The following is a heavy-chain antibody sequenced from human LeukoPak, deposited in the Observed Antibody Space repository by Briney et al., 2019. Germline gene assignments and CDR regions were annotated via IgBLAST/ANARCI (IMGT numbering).Heavy chain of an antibody. J-gene: IGHJ4*02. CDR3: ARGGSSWGGYFEY. D-gene: IGHD6-13*01. CDR2: IYPGDSDT. V-gene: IGHV5-51*01. CDR1: GYTFTSYW. Sequence: KVSCKASGYTFTSYWIGWVRQMPGKGLEWMGIIYPGDSDTRYSPSFQGQVTISADKSLSTAYLQWSSLKASDTAMYYCARGGSSWGGYFEYWGQGTLVTVSS.